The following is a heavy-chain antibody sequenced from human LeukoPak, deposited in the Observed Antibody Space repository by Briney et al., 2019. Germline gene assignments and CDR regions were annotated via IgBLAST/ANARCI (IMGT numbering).Heavy chain of an antibody. V-gene: IGHV4-34*01. D-gene: IGHD3-10*01. J-gene: IGHJ5*02. Sequence: ETLSLTCAVYGGSFSGYYWSWIRQPPGKGLEWIGEINHSGSTNYNPSFKSRVTISVDTSKNQFSLKLSSVTAADTAVYYCARGGSGGYYGSGSYYMGHNWFDPWGQGTLVTVSS. CDR3: ARGGSGGYYGSGSYYMGHNWFDP. CDR2: INHSGST. CDR1: GGSFSGYY.